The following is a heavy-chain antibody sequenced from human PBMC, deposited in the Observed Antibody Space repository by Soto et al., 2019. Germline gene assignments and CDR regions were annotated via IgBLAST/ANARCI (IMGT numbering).Heavy chain of an antibody. J-gene: IGHJ6*02. D-gene: IGHD3-3*01. Sequence: PSESLSLTCSVYGWSFSGYYWSWIRQPPGKGLEWIGEINHSGSTNYNPSLKSRVTISVDTSKNQFSLKLSSVTAADTAVYYCARGRRDFWSGIYYYYGMDVWGQGTTVTVSS. CDR1: GWSFSGYY. CDR3: ARGRRDFWSGIYYYYGMDV. V-gene: IGHV4-34*01. CDR2: INHSGST.